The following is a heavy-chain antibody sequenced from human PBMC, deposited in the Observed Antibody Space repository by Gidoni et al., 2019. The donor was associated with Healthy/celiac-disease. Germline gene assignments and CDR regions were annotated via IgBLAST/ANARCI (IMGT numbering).Heavy chain of an antibody. Sequence: QVQLVQSGAEVKKPGSSVKVSCKASGGTFSSYATSWVRQAPGQGLEWMGGITPIFGTANYAQKFQGRVTIPADESTSTAYMELSSLRSEDTAVYYCARDGVGYCSGGSCYPYGMDVWGQGTTVTVSS. CDR2: ITPIFGTA. CDR1: GGTFSSYA. D-gene: IGHD2-15*01. CDR3: ARDGVGYCSGGSCYPYGMDV. V-gene: IGHV1-69*01. J-gene: IGHJ6*02.